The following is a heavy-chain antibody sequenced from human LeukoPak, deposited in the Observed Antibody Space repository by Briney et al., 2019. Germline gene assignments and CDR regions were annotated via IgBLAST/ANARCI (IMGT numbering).Heavy chain of an antibody. CDR1: GGSISSGDYY. V-gene: IGHV4-30-4*08. Sequence: SETLSLTCTVSGGSISSGDYYWSWIRQPPGKGLEWIGYTYYSGSTYYNPSLKSRVTISVDTSKNQFSLKLSSVTAADTAVYYCARAYCSSTSCYTDCYYMDVWGKGTTVTVSS. CDR2: TYYSGST. D-gene: IGHD2-2*02. J-gene: IGHJ6*03. CDR3: ARAYCSSTSCYTDCYYMDV.